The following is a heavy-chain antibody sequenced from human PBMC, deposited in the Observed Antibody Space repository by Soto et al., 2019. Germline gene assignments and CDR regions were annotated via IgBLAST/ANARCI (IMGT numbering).Heavy chain of an antibody. J-gene: IGHJ6*02. CDR2: ISYDGSNK. CDR3: AKTPRLMYGMDV. CDR1: GFTFSSYG. Sequence: QVQLVESGGGVVQPGRSLRLSCAASGFTFSSYGKHWVRQAPGKGLEWVAVISYDGSNKYYADSVKGRFTISRDNSKNTLYLQMNSLRAEDTAVYYCAKTPRLMYGMDVWGQGTTVTVSS. V-gene: IGHV3-30*18.